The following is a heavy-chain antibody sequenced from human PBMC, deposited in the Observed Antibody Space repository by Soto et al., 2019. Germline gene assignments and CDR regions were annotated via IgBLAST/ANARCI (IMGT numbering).Heavy chain of an antibody. CDR3: VSQRTTVPTQAYFDY. Sequence: TSETLSLTCTVCGGSVTNSSYYWGWIRQSAGKGLEWIGRGYYRGRSYSKSSVKSRVSISAATSTNRFSLSLNSVTASDTAVYFCVSQRTTVPTQAYFDYWGPGALVTVSS. V-gene: IGHV4-39*01. CDR2: GYYRGRS. D-gene: IGHD4-17*01. J-gene: IGHJ4*02. CDR1: GGSVTNSSYY.